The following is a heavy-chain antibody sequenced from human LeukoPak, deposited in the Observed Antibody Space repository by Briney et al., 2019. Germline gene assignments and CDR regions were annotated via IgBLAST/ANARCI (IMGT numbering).Heavy chain of an antibody. D-gene: IGHD2-2*01. CDR1: GYTFTGYY. V-gene: IGHV1-2*06. CDR3: AREPPPDSGAMFQH. CDR2: INPNSGGT. J-gene: IGHJ1*01. Sequence: ASVKVSCKASGYTFTGYYMHWVRQAPGQGLEWMGRINPNSGGTNYARKFQGRVTMTRDTSISTAYMELSRLRSDDTAVYYRAREPPPDSGAMFQHWGQGTLVTVSS.